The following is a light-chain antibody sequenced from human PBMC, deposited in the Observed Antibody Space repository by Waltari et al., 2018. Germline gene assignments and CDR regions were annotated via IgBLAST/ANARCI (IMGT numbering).Light chain of an antibody. CDR3: QSTDSSGAYVI. Sequence: SSELTQPPSVSVSPGQTARVTSPGGALRKKFDHWYQQKPGQAPILLMYKDTERPSGIPERFSGARSGTTATLTISGPQAEDEGDYYCQSTDSSGAYVIFGGGTKLTVL. CDR2: KDT. J-gene: IGLJ2*01. V-gene: IGLV3-25*03. CDR1: ALRKKF.